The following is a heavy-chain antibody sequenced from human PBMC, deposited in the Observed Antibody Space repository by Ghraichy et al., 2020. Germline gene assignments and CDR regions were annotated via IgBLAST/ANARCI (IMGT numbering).Heavy chain of an antibody. CDR3: ARVSGITMVRGVMTFDY. Sequence: ETLSLTCAASGFTFSSYSMNWVRQAPGKGLEWVSSISSSSSYIYYADSVKGRFTISRDNAKNSLYLQMNSLRAEDTAVYYCARVSGITMVRGVMTFDYWGQGTLVTVSS. CDR2: ISSSSSYI. V-gene: IGHV3-21*01. D-gene: IGHD3-10*01. CDR1: GFTFSSYS. J-gene: IGHJ4*02.